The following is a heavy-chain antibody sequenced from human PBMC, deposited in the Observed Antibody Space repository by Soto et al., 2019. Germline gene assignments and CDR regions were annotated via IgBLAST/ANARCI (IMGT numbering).Heavy chain of an antibody. V-gene: IGHV3-23*01. CDR2: SSSTGAGT. CDR3: AKCAAISPGDDY. D-gene: IGHD2-2*02. Sequence: PGGSLRLSCAPPGFTFSRYGLTWVREAPGKGLEWVSFSSSTGAGTYYADSVKGRFTISRDNSKNTLYLQMTSLRAEETAVYYCAKCAAISPGDDYWGQGALVTASS. CDR1: GFTFSRYG. J-gene: IGHJ4*02.